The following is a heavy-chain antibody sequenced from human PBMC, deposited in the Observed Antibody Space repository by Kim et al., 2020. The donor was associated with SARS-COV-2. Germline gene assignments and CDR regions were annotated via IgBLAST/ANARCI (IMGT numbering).Heavy chain of an antibody. CDR2: IYYSGST. J-gene: IGHJ4*02. Sequence: SETLSLTCTVSGGSISSSSYYWGWIRQPPGKGLEWIGSIYYSGSTYYNPSLKSRVPISVDTSKNQFSLKLSSVTAADTAVYYCARQGAGTLAIDYWGQGTLVTVSA. CDR3: ARQGAGTLAIDY. D-gene: IGHD6-13*01. CDR1: GGSISSSSYY. V-gene: IGHV4-39*01.